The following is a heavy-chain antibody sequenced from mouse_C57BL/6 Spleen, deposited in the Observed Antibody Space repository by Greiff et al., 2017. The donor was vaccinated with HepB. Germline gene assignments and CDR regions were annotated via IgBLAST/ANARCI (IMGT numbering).Heavy chain of an antibody. CDR1: GYTFTSYG. CDR3: ARSRDWFYAMDY. CDR2: IYPRSGNT. J-gene: IGHJ4*01. Sequence: QVQLKESGAELARPGASVKLSCKASGYTFTSYGISWVKQRTGQGLEWIGEIYPRSGNTYYNEKFKGKATLTADKSSSTAYMELRSLTSEDSTVYFCARSRDWFYAMDYCGQGTSVTVSS. D-gene: IGHD2-2*01. V-gene: IGHV1-81*01.